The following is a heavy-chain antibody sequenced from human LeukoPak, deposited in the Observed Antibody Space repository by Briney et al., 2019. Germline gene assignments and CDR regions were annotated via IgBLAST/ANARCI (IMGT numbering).Heavy chain of an antibody. D-gene: IGHD1-1*01. J-gene: IGHJ6*03. V-gene: IGHV1-69*13. CDR3: ARQLERRYYYYMDV. CDR2: IIPIFATT. CDR1: GYTFTSYG. Sequence: RASVKVSCKASGYTFTSYGISWVRQAPGQGLEWMGGIIPIFATTNYAQKFQGRVTITADESTSTAYMELSSLRSEDTAVYYCARQLERRYYYYMDVWGKGTTVTVSS.